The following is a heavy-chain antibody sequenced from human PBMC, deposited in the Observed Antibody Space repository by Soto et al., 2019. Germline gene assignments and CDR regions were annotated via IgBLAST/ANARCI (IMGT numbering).Heavy chain of an antibody. CDR1: GFTFSSYG. J-gene: IGHJ6*02. V-gene: IGHV3-33*01. Sequence: GGSLRLSCAASGFTFSSYGMHWVRQAPGKGLEWVAVIWYDGSNKYYADSVKGRFTISRDNSKNTLYLQMNSLRAEDTAVYYCARDGCSSTSCYYYYYGMDVWGQGTTVTVSS. CDR3: ARDGCSSTSCYYYYYGMDV. D-gene: IGHD2-2*01. CDR2: IWYDGSNK.